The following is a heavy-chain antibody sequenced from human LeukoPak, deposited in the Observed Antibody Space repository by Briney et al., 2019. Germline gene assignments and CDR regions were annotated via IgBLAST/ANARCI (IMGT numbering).Heavy chain of an antibody. CDR3: ARVRRYYYDSSGQGQNYYYYYYMDV. J-gene: IGHJ6*03. D-gene: IGHD3-22*01. V-gene: IGHV1-8*03. CDR1: GYTFTSYD. Sequence: ASVKVSCKASGYTFTSYDINWVRQATGQGLEWMGWMNPNSGNTGYAQKFQGRVTITRDTSISTAYMELSRLRSDDTAVYYCARVRRYYYDSSGQGQNYYYYYYMDVWGKGTTVTVSS. CDR2: MNPNSGNT.